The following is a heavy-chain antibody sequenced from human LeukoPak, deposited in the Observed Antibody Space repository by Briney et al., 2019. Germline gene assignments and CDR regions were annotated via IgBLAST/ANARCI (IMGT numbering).Heavy chain of an antibody. CDR3: MTASRSSSWPPPT. D-gene: IGHD6-13*01. CDR1: GFTFSSYW. V-gene: IGHV3-7*01. Sequence: GGSLSLSCAASGFTFSSYWMNWVRQAPGKGLEWVANIKQDGSEKKYVDSVKGRFTISRDNAKNSLYLQMNSLRAEDTAMYYCMTASRSSSWPPPTWGQGTLVTVSS. J-gene: IGHJ5*02. CDR2: IKQDGSEK.